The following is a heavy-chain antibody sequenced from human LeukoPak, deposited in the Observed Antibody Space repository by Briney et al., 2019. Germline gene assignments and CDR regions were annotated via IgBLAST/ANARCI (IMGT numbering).Heavy chain of an antibody. V-gene: IGHV3-30*18. CDR2: ISYDGSNK. J-gene: IGHJ6*02. CDR3: AKSMVQSGIVLMVYAIRYYYYGMDV. Sequence: GGSLRLSCAASGFTFSSYGMHWVRQALGKGLEWVAVISYDGSNKYYADSVKGRFTISRDNSKNTLYLQMNSLRAEDTAVYYCAKSMVQSGIVLMVYAIRYYYYGMDVWGQGTTVTVSS. CDR1: GFTFSSYG. D-gene: IGHD2-8*01.